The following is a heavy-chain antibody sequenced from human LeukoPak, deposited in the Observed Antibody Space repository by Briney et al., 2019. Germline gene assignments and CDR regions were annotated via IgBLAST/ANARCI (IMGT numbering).Heavy chain of an antibody. CDR1: GFTFNIFD. CDR2: LKYDGGIK. CDR3: ARDRGDKNFDY. Sequence: GKSLRLSCAASGFTFNIFDMHWVRQAPGKGLDWVAFLKYDGGIKDYTDFVKDRFTISRDNSKNTLYLQLNSLRVEDTAVYYCARDRGDKNFDYWGQGTMVTVSS. V-gene: IGHV3-33*01. D-gene: IGHD2-21*02. J-gene: IGHJ4*02.